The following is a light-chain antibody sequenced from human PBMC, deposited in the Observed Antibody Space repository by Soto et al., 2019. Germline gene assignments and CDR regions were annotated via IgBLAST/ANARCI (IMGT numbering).Light chain of an antibody. V-gene: IGKV3-15*01. CDR1: QSISSD. Sequence: EIVMTQSPATLSVSPGERATLSCRASQSISSDLAWYQQKPGQAPSLLIYAASTRATGVPARFGGSGSGTEFTLTISSLQSEDFAGYYCQQYYRSWTFGQGTKVDIK. CDR2: AAS. J-gene: IGKJ1*01. CDR3: QQYYRSWT.